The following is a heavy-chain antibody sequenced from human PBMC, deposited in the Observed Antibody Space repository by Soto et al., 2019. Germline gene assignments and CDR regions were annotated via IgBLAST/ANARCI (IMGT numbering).Heavy chain of an antibody. CDR3: ARDPKSAAARYYYYYGMDV. CDR2: INAGNGNT. J-gene: IGHJ6*02. CDR1: GYTFTSYA. V-gene: IGHV1-3*01. Sequence: ASVKVSCKASGYTFTSYAMHWVRQAPGQRLEWMGWINAGNGNTKYSQKFQGRVTITRDTSASTAYMELSSLRSEDTAVYYCARDPKSAAARYYYYYGMDVWGQGTTVTVSS. D-gene: IGHD6-13*01.